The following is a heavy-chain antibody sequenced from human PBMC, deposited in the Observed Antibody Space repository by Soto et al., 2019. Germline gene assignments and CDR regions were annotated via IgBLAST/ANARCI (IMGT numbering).Heavy chain of an antibody. V-gene: IGHV3-9*01. Sequence: GGSLRLSCAVSGFTFDDNAMHWVRQAPEKGLEWVSGINWKSDIGYADSVKGRFTISRDNAENSLYLQMNSLRAEDTAVYYCARDSGSAFDYWGQGTLVTVSS. J-gene: IGHJ4*02. CDR3: ARDSGSAFDY. CDR1: GFTFDDNA. CDR2: INWKSDI. D-gene: IGHD5-12*01.